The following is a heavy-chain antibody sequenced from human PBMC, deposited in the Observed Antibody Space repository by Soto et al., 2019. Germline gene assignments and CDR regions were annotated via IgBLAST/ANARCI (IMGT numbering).Heavy chain of an antibody. CDR1: GFTFTSSA. Sequence: ASVKVSCKASGFTFTSSAVRWVRQARGQRLEWIGWIVVGSGNTNYAQKFQERVTITRDMSTSTAYMELSSLRSEDTAVYYCATYNWNQGDAFDIWGQGTMVTVSS. CDR3: ATYNWNQGDAFDI. CDR2: IVVGSGNT. J-gene: IGHJ3*02. V-gene: IGHV1-58*01. D-gene: IGHD1-20*01.